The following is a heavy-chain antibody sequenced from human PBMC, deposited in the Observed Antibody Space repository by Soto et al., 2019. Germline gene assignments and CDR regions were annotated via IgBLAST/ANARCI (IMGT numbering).Heavy chain of an antibody. Sequence: ASVKVSCKASGYTFIGYYIHLVRQAPGQGLEWMGWINPNSGGTNYAQKFQGRVTMTRDTSISTAYMELSRLRSDDTAVYYCARDVSVRGDLGWFDSWGQGTLVTVSS. J-gene: IGHJ5*01. CDR1: GYTFIGYY. V-gene: IGHV1-2*02. CDR2: INPNSGGT. D-gene: IGHD2-21*02. CDR3: ARDVSVRGDLGWFDS.